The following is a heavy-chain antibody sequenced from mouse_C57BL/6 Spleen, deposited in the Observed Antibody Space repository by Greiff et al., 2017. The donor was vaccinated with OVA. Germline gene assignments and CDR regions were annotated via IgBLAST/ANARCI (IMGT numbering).Heavy chain of an antibody. CDR2: ISYDGSN. CDR3: ARGTTAFDY. CDR1: GYSITSGYY. Sequence: EVQLVESGPGLVKPSQSLSLTCSVPGYSITSGYYWNWIRQFPGNKLEWMGYISYDGSNNYNPSLKNRISITRDTSKNQFFLKLNSVTTEDTATYYCARGTTAFDYWGQGTTLTVSS. D-gene: IGHD1-2*01. J-gene: IGHJ2*01. V-gene: IGHV3-6*01.